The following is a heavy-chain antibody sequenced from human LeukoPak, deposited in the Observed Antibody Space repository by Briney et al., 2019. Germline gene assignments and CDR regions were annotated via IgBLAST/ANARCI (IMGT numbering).Heavy chain of an antibody. D-gene: IGHD1-26*01. CDR3: AREEGLVGATTLAFDI. Sequence: SQTLSLTCAISGDSVSSNSAAWSWISQSPSRGLEWLGRTYYRSKWYNDYAVSVKSRLTINPDTSKNQFSLQLNSVTPEDTAVYYCAREEGLVGATTLAFDIWGQGTMVTVSS. CDR2: TYYRSKWYN. CDR1: GDSVSSNSAA. V-gene: IGHV6-1*01. J-gene: IGHJ3*02.